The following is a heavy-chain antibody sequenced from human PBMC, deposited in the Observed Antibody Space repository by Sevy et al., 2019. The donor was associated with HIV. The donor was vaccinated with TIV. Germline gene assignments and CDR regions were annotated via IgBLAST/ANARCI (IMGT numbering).Heavy chain of an antibody. CDR2: ISYDGSNK. J-gene: IGHJ6*02. V-gene: IGHV3-30-3*01. Sequence: GGSLRLSCAASGFTFSSYAMHWVRQAPGKGLEWVAVISYDGSNKYYADSVKGRFTISRDNSKNTLYLQMNSLRAEETAVYYCARDPISNDFWSGYYYYYYYGMDVWGQGTTVTVSS. CDR3: ARDPISNDFWSGYYYYYYYGMDV. CDR1: GFTFSSYA. D-gene: IGHD3-3*01.